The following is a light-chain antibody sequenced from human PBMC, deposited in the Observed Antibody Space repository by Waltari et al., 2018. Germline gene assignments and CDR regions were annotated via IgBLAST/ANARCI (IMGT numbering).Light chain of an antibody. Sequence: SSELTQPSSVSVSPGQTARITCSGDMLPKKYTRWFQQKPGQAPVWVLYQDSARPSGIPERFSGSSSGTTVTLTISGAQVEDEADYYCYSTTDNNLGVFGPGTRVTVL. CDR2: QDS. CDR3: YSTTDNNLGV. V-gene: IGLV3-27*01. J-gene: IGLJ1*01. CDR1: MLPKKY.